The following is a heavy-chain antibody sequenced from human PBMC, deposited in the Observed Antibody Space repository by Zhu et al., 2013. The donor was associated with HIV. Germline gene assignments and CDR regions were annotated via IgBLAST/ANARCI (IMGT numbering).Heavy chain of an antibody. J-gene: IGHJ6*02. CDR3: ARVKPNVLRFLEWLPGNGMDV. Sequence: QVQLVQSGAEVKKPGSSVKVSCKASGGTFSSYAISWVRQAPGQGLEWMGGIIPIFGTANYAQKFQGRVTITADKSTSTAYMELSSLRSEDTAVYYCARVKPNVLRFLEWLPGNGMDVWGQGTTVTVSS. CDR1: GGTFSSYA. D-gene: IGHD3-3*01. V-gene: IGHV1-69*06. CDR2: IIPIFGTA.